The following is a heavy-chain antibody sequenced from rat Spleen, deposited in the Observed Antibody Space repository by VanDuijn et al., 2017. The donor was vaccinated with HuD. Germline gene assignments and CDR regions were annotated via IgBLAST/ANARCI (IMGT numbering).Heavy chain of an antibody. CDR2: INIDGGST. CDR1: GFRFSSFG. D-gene: IGHD1-9*01. V-gene: IGHV5-25*01. CDR3: ARRHYGYTDYFDY. J-gene: IGHJ2*01. Sequence: EVQLVESGGGLVQPGRSMKLSCAASGFRFSSFGMAWVRQAPKKGLDWVAYINIDGGSTYYGDPVKGRFTISRDNAKSTLSLQMDSLRSEDTATYYCARRHYGYTDYFDYWGQGVMVTVSS.